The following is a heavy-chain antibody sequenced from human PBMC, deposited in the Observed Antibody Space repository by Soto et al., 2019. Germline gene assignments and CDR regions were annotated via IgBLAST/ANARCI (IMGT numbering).Heavy chain of an antibody. Sequence: QLQLQESGPGLVKPSETLSLTCTVSGGSISSSSYYWGWIRQPPGKGLEWIGSIYYSGSTYYNPSLKSRVTISVDTSTNQFSLKLSSVTAADTAVYYCARTPLIDSSGYYRHDAFDIWGQGTMVTVSS. CDR2: IYYSGST. V-gene: IGHV4-39*01. J-gene: IGHJ3*02. CDR3: ARTPLIDSSGYYRHDAFDI. D-gene: IGHD3-22*01. CDR1: GGSISSSSYY.